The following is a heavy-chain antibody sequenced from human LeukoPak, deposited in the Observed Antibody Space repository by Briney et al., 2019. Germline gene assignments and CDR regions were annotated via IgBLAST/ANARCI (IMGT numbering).Heavy chain of an antibody. V-gene: IGHV3-23*01. Sequence: PGGSLRLSCAAFGFSFNNYAMSWVRQAPGKGLEWVSAISGSGDNTYYADSVKGRFTISRDISKNRLYLQMNSLRAEDTAIYYCAKDRGVTPFPFDYWGQGTLVTVSS. J-gene: IGHJ4*02. CDR2: ISGSGDNT. CDR3: AKDRGVTPFPFDY. D-gene: IGHD2-21*02. CDR1: GFSFNNYA.